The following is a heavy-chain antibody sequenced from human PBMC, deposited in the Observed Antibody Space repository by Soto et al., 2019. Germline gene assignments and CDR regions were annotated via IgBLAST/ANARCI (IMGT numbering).Heavy chain of an antibody. J-gene: IGHJ4*02. CDR1: GFTFSRYG. CDR3: VKLRLDLLYLHS. Sequence: EVQLSESGGGLVQPGGSLRLSCAASGFTFSRYGMSWVRQAPGKGLEWVSAITGSGDSTYYADSLKGRFTICRDSSNNTGYLQMNSLRAADTAVYYCVKLRLDLLYLHSGGLAALVIVSS. CDR2: ITGSGDST. D-gene: IGHD1-7*01. V-gene: IGHV3-23*01.